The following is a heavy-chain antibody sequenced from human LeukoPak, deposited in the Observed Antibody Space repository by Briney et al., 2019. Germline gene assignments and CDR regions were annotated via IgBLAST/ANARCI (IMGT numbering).Heavy chain of an antibody. J-gene: IGHJ4*02. Sequence: QPGGSLRLSCAAPGFTFSSYAMSWVRQAPGKGLEWVSAISGGGGSTYYADSVKGRFTTSRDNSKNTLYLQMNSLRAEDTAVYYCANRDCSGGSCSSFYFYWGQGTLVTVSS. CDR2: ISGGGGST. V-gene: IGHV3-23*01. CDR3: ANRDCSGGSCSSFYFY. CDR1: GFTFSSYA. D-gene: IGHD2-15*01.